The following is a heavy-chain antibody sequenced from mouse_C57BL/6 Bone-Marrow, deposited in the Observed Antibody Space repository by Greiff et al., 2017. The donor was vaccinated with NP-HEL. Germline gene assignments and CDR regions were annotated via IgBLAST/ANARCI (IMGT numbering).Heavy chain of an antibody. J-gene: IGHJ1*03. D-gene: IGHD1-1*01. CDR2: INPNNGGT. Sequence: VQLQQSGPELVKPGASVKMSCKASGYTFTDYNMHWVKQSHGKSLEWIGYINPNNGGTSYNQKFKGKATLTVNKSSSTAYMELRSLTSEDSAVYYCARPYYYGSSPDFDVWGTGTTVTVSS. CDR3: ARPYYYGSSPDFDV. V-gene: IGHV1-22*01. CDR1: GYTFTDYN.